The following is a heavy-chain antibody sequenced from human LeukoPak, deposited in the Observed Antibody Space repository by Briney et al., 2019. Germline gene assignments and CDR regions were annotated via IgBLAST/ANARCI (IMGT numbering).Heavy chain of an antibody. CDR1: GFAFSSSG. J-gene: IGHJ4*02. CDR2: ITGSGGST. D-gene: IGHD3-22*01. Sequence: GGSLRLSCAASGFAFSSSGMSWIRQAPGKGLEWVSAITGSGGSTYYTDPVKGRFTISRDNSKNTLYLQMSSLRAEDTAVYYCAGTNYYDTGNYYSSFDYWGQGTLVTVSS. CDR3: AGTNYYDTGNYYSSFDY. V-gene: IGHV3-23*01.